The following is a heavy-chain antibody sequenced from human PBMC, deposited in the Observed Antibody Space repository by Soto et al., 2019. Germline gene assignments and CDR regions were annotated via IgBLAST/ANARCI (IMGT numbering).Heavy chain of an antibody. D-gene: IGHD6-6*01. CDR2: IYYSGST. J-gene: IGHJ3*02. CDR3: ARGYPSSIAARPGAFDI. Sequence: PSETLSLTCTVSGGSISSGGYYWSWIRQHPGKGLEWIGYIYYSGSTYYNPSLKSRVTISVDTSKNQFSLKLSSVTAADTAVYYCARGYPSSIAARPGAFDIWGQGTMVTV. CDR1: GGSISSGGYY. V-gene: IGHV4-31*03.